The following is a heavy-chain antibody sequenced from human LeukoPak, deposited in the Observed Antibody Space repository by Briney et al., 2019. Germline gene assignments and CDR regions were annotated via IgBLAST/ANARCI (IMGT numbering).Heavy chain of an antibody. CDR3: ARGFFSIAVAGTGYFDY. CDR2: INHSGST. V-gene: IGHV4-39*07. CDR1: GGSISSSSYY. D-gene: IGHD6-19*01. Sequence: SETLSLTCTVSGGSISSSSYYWSWIRQPPGKGLEWIGEINHSGSTNYNPSLKSRVTISVDTSKNQFSLKLSSVTAADTAVYYCARGFFSIAVAGTGYFDYWGQGTLVTVSS. J-gene: IGHJ4*02.